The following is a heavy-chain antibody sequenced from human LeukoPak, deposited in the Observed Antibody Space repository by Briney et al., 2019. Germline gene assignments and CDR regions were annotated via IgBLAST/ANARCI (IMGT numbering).Heavy chain of an antibody. D-gene: IGHD2-21*02. CDR3: ARDHYHKIHSVMVTAPDY. Sequence: ASVKVSCKASGYTFTSYGISWVRQAPGDGLEWMGIINPTGGSTSYAQKFQGRVTMTRDTSTSTVYMELRSLRSEDTAVYYCARDHYHKIHSVMVTAPDYWGQGTLVIVSS. V-gene: IGHV1-46*01. CDR2: INPTGGST. CDR1: GYTFTSYG. J-gene: IGHJ4*02.